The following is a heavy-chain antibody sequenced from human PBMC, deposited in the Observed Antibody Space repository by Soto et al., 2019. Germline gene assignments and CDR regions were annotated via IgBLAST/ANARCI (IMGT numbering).Heavy chain of an antibody. CDR2: IYYSGST. Sequence: SETLSLTCTVSGGSISSYYWSWIRQPPGKGLEWIGYIYYSGSTNYNPSLKSRVTISVDTSKNQFSLKLSSVTAADTAVYYCARNYYDSSGYYYRGDYYFDYWGQGTLVTVSS. J-gene: IGHJ4*02. D-gene: IGHD3-22*01. CDR3: ARNYYDSSGYYYRGDYYFDY. CDR1: GGSISSYY. V-gene: IGHV4-59*01.